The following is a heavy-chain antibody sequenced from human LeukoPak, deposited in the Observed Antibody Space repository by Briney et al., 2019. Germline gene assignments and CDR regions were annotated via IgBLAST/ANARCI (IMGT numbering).Heavy chain of an antibody. Sequence: GGSLRHSCAASGFTFSDYYMSWIRQAPGKGLEWVSYISSSGSTIYYADSVKGRLTISRDNAKNSLYLQMNSLRAEDTAVYYCAKVTDVYTGANDYWGQGTLVTVSS. J-gene: IGHJ4*02. CDR2: ISSSGSTI. CDR1: GFTFSDYY. V-gene: IGHV3-11*01. CDR3: AKVTDVYTGANDY. D-gene: IGHD4/OR15-4a*01.